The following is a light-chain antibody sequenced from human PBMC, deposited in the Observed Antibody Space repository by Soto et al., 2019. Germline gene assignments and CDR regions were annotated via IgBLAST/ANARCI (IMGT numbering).Light chain of an antibody. V-gene: IGKV3-11*01. CDR1: QSVSSY. CDR3: QQRSDWPRT. Sequence: ESVLTQSPATLSLSPGKRATLSCRASQSVSSYLAWYQQKPGQAPRLLIYDASNRATGIPARFSGSGSGTDFTLTISSLEPEDFAVYYCQQRSDWPRTFGGGTKVDIK. CDR2: DAS. J-gene: IGKJ4*01.